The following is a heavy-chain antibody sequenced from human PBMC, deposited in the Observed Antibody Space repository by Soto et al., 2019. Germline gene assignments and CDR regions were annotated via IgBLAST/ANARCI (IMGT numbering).Heavy chain of an antibody. J-gene: IGHJ3*02. Sequence: SGPTLVNPTQTLTLTCTSSGFSLSTSGMCVSWIRQPPGKALEWLARIDWDDDKYHSTSLKTRLTISKDTSKNQVVLTMTNMDPVDTATYYCARIVGRAAAGTARDAFDIWGKGTMVTVAS. D-gene: IGHD6-13*01. CDR1: GFSLSTSGMC. V-gene: IGHV2-70*11. CDR2: IDWDDDK. CDR3: ARIVGRAAAGTARDAFDI.